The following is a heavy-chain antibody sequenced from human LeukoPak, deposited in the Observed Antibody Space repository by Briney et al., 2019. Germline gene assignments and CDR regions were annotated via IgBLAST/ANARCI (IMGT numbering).Heavy chain of an antibody. Sequence: QPGGSLRLACAASGFTFSSYAMHWVRQAPGKGLEYVSGISFNGGSTYHANSVKGRFTISRDNSKNTVYLQMNSLRAEDTAVYYCARERITIFGVTYYLENWGQGTLVTVSS. J-gene: IGHJ4*02. D-gene: IGHD3-3*01. CDR3: ARERITIFGVTYYLEN. CDR1: GFTFSSYA. CDR2: ISFNGGST. V-gene: IGHV3-64*01.